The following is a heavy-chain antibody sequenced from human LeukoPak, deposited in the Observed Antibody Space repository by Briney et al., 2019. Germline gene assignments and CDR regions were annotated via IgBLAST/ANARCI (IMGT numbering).Heavy chain of an antibody. Sequence: EASVKVSCKASGYTFTSYGISWVRQAPGQGLEWMGWISAYNGNTNYAQKLQGRVTMTTDTSTSTAYMELRSLRSDDTAVYYCARRSTLECSSTSCPPIHYYYYYGMDVWGQGTTVTVSS. CDR2: ISAYNGNT. CDR1: GYTFTSYG. J-gene: IGHJ6*02. V-gene: IGHV1-18*01. D-gene: IGHD2-2*01. CDR3: ARRSTLECSSTSCPPIHYYYYYGMDV.